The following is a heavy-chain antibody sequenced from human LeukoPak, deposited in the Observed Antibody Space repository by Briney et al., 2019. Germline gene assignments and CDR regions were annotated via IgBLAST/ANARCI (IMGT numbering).Heavy chain of an antibody. CDR3: ARGLSGLRFLEWLLYFDY. Sequence: PSETLSLTCAVYGGSLSGYYWSWIRQPPGKGLEWIGEINHSGSTNYNPSLKSRVTISVDTSKNQFSLKLSSVTAADTAVYYCARGLSGLRFLEWLLYFDYWGQGTLVTVSS. J-gene: IGHJ4*02. CDR2: INHSGST. CDR1: GGSLSGYY. V-gene: IGHV4-34*01. D-gene: IGHD3-3*01.